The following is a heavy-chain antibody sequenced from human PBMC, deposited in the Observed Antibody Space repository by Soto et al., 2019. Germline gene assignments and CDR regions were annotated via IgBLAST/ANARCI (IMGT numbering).Heavy chain of an antibody. CDR3: GRGGSSSWYGFYFFDN. J-gene: IGHJ4*02. CDR1: GGSMSRYF. V-gene: IGHV4-59*12. Sequence: PSETLSLTCTVAGGSMSRYFWSWIRQPPGRGLEWIGYISDSGSTNYKTSLKSRVTISVDTSKNQFSLKVTSVTAADTAVYYCGRGGSSSWYGFYFFDNWGPGTLVTVSS. CDR2: ISDSGST. D-gene: IGHD6-13*01.